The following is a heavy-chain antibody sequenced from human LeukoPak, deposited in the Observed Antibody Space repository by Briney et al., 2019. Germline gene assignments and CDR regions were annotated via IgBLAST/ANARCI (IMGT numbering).Heavy chain of an antibody. V-gene: IGHV4-30-2*01. CDR1: GGSISSGGYY. Sequence: SETLSLTCTVSGGSISSGGYYWSWIRQPPGKGLEWIGYIYHSGSTYYNPSLKSRVTISVDTSKNQFSLKLSSVTAADTAVYYCARAQHIVVVPAESGGFDPWGQGTLVTVSS. CDR2: IYHSGST. D-gene: IGHD2-2*01. J-gene: IGHJ5*02. CDR3: ARAQHIVVVPAESGGFDP.